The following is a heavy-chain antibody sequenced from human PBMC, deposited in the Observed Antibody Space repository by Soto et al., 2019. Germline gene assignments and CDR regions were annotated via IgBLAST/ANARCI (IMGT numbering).Heavy chain of an antibody. Sequence: GGSLRLSCAASGFTFSSYGMHWVRQAPGKGLEWVAVIWYDGSNKYYADSVKGRFTISRDNSKNTLYLQMNSLRAEDTAVYYCARVYSSGWYSGAEYFQHWGQGTLVTVSS. CDR3: ARVYSSGWYSGAEYFQH. D-gene: IGHD6-19*01. CDR1: GFTFSSYG. CDR2: IWYDGSNK. J-gene: IGHJ1*01. V-gene: IGHV3-33*01.